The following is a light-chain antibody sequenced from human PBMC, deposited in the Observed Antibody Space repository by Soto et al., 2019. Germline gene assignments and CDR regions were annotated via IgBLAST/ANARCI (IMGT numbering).Light chain of an antibody. CDR1: SSDIGIYNF. Sequence: QSALTQPASVSGSPGQSITIFCTGTSSDIGIYNFVSWYQQHPGKAPKLMIYNVYSRPSGVSSRFSGSKSGNTASLTISWLQAEDEADYYCNSYTSAGTYVFGTGTKVTVL. CDR2: NVY. CDR3: NSYTSAGTYV. V-gene: IGLV2-14*03. J-gene: IGLJ1*01.